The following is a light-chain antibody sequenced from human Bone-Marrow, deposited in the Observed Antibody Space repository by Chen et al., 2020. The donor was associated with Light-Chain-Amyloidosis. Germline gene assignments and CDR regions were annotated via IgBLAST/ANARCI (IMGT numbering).Light chain of an antibody. CDR1: SSDVGGYES. Sequence: QSVLTQPRSVAGSPGKSVTTPCTGTSSDVGGYESVSWYQQHPGKAPKFLIYDVNKRPSGVPDRFSGSKSGNSASLTISGLQTEDEADYFCCSYTGSSPYVFGTGTTVTVL. V-gene: IGLV2-11*01. CDR3: CSYTGSSPYV. CDR2: DVN. J-gene: IGLJ1*01.